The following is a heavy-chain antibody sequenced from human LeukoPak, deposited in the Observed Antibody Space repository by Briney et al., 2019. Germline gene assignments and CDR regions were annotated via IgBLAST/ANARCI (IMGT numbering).Heavy chain of an antibody. Sequence: PSGTLSLTCAVYGGSLSGYFWSWIRQPPGKGPEWIGEINHSGSTNYNPSLKSRVTISVDTSKNQFSLKLTSVTAADTAVYYCARANLPLERRPFDYWGQGTLVTVSA. CDR1: GGSLSGYF. CDR2: INHSGST. D-gene: IGHD1-1*01. CDR3: ARANLPLERRPFDY. J-gene: IGHJ4*02. V-gene: IGHV4-34*01.